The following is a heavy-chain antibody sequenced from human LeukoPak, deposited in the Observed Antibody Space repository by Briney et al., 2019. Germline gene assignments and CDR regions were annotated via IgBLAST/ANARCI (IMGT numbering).Heavy chain of an antibody. V-gene: IGHV1-2*04. D-gene: IGHD4-17*01. CDR1: GCTFTGYY. J-gene: IGHJ4*02. CDR2: INPNSGGT. CDR3: ARAKTTVTPRILDY. Sequence: ASVKVSCKASGCTFTGYYMHWVRQAPGQGLEWMGWINPNSGGTNYAQKFQGWVTMTRDTSISTAYMELSRLRSDDTAVYYCARAKTTVTPRILDYWGQGTLVTVSS.